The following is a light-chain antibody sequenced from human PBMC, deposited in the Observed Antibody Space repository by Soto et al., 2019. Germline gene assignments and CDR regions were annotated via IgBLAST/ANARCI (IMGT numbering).Light chain of an antibody. CDR1: QGISNH. J-gene: IGKJ1*01. Sequence: IQLTQAPSFLSASVGDRVIITCRASQGISNHLAWYQQKPGKAHKVLIYGAYNLQSGVQPRFSGSGSGTDFTLAIRSLQPEDSATYYCIQDINYPRTFGQGTKVDIK. CDR2: GAY. V-gene: IGKV1-6*01. CDR3: IQDINYPRT.